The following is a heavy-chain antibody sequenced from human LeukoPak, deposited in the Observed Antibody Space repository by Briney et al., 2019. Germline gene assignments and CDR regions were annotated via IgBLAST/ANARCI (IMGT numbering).Heavy chain of an antibody. J-gene: IGHJ4*02. Sequence: SETLSLTCAVYGGSFSGYYWSWIRQPPGEGLEWIGEINHSGSTNYNPSLKSRVTISVDTSKNQFSLKLSSVTAADTAVYYCARGKLGTMVRGASLPFDYWGQGTLVTVSS. CDR3: ARGKLGTMVRGASLPFDY. D-gene: IGHD3-10*01. CDR1: GGSFSGYY. V-gene: IGHV4-34*01. CDR2: INHSGST.